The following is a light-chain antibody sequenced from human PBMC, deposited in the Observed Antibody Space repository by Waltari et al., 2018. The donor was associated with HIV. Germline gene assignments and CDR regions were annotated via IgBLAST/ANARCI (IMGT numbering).Light chain of an antibody. J-gene: IGLJ1*01. V-gene: IGLV1-44*01. CDR2: RNN. CDR3: AAWDDSLNGYV. CDR1: SSNIGSNT. Sequence: QSVLTQPPSASGTPGQRVTISCSGRSSNIGSNTVNWYQQLPGTAPKLLIYRNNQLPSGVPDRFSGSKSGTSASLAISGLQSEDEADYYCAAWDDSLNGYVFGTGTKVTVL.